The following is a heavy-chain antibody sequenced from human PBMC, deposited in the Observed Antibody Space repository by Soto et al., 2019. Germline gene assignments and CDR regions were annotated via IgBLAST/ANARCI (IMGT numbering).Heavy chain of an antibody. Sequence: HPGGSLRLSCAASGFTFSSYGMHWVRQAPGKGLEWVAVIWYDGSNKYYAESVKGRFTISRDNSKNTLYLQMNSLRAEDTAVYYCARDLPIDGYYDSSGYYPFDYWGQGTLVTVSS. D-gene: IGHD3-22*01. CDR2: IWYDGSNK. CDR1: GFTFSSYG. J-gene: IGHJ4*02. V-gene: IGHV3-33*01. CDR3: ARDLPIDGYYDSSGYYPFDY.